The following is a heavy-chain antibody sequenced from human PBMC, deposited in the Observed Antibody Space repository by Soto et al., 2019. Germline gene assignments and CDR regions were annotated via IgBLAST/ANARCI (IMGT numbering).Heavy chain of an antibody. D-gene: IGHD2-2*03. V-gene: IGHV4-59*08. Sequence: TSETLSLTCTVSGGSITSYYWSWIRQPPGKGLEWIGYIYYSGSTNPNPSLKSRVTISVDTSNNQLSLKLTSVTAADTAVYYCARQSGYCSSTSCYHWFDPWGQGTLVTVSS. CDR2: IYYSGST. J-gene: IGHJ5*02. CDR3: ARQSGYCSSTSCYHWFDP. CDR1: GGSITSYY.